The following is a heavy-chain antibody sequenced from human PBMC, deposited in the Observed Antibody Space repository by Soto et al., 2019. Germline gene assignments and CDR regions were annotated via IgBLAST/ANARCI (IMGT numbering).Heavy chain of an antibody. Sequence: GASVKVSGKASGYTFTGYFIHWVRQAPGQGLEWMGWLNPNSGVTNYAQNFQDRVTMTRDTSISTAYMELSSLRSDDTAVYYCAREPMVRGVTSAFDLWGQGTMVTVSS. D-gene: IGHD3-10*01. J-gene: IGHJ3*01. CDR1: GYTFTGYF. V-gene: IGHV1-2*02. CDR3: AREPMVRGVTSAFDL. CDR2: LNPNSGVT.